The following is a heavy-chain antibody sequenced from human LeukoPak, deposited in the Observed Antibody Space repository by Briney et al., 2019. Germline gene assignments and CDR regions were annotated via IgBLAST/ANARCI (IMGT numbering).Heavy chain of an antibody. CDR1: GFTFSSYA. V-gene: IGHV3-23*01. J-gene: IGHJ3*02. D-gene: IGHD4/OR15-4a*01. Sequence: PGGSLRLSCAASGFTFSSYAMSWVRQAPGKGPEWVSSISGSGGSTYYADSVKGRFTTSRDNSKNTLYPQMNSLRAEDTAVYYCAKAQWSYDAFDIWGQGTMVTVSS. CDR3: AKAQWSYDAFDI. CDR2: ISGSGGST.